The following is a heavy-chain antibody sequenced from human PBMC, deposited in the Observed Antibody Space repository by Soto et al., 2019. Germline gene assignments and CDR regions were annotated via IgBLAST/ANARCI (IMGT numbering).Heavy chain of an antibody. V-gene: IGHV4-34*01. CDR2: INHSGST. CDR1: GDSITSYY. J-gene: IGHJ4*02. D-gene: IGHD3-3*01. Sequence: SETLSLTCTVSGDSITSYYWSWIRQPPGKGLEWIGEINHSGSTNYSPSLKSRVAILVDTSKNQFSLQLSSVTAADTAMYYCARGDFAWEPSTDYWGQGTLVTVSS. CDR3: ARGDFAWEPSTDY.